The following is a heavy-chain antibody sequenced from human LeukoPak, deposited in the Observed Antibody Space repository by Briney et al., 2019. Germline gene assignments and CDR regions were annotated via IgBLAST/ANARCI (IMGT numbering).Heavy chain of an antibody. J-gene: IGHJ4*02. CDR3: ARRSSGSPPYYFDY. CDR1: GFTFSSYW. CDR2: INSDGSTT. Sequence: GGSLRLSCAASGFTFSSYWMHWVRQAPGKGLVWVSRINSDGSTTNYVDSVKGRFTISRDNAKNTLDLQMNSLRAEDTAVYYCARRSSGSPPYYFDYWGQGTLVTVSS. V-gene: IGHV3-74*01. D-gene: IGHD1-26*01.